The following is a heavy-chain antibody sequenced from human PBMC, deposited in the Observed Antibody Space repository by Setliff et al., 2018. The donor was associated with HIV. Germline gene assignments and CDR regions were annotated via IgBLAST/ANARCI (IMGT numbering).Heavy chain of an antibody. Sequence: SVKVSCKASGGTFNSYAINWARQAPGQGLEWMGGIIPVFGTANYAQNFQGRVTITADESTSTAHMELSSLRSEDTAVYYCARGMYSSGWYDAFDIWGQGTMVTVSS. CDR1: GGTFNSYA. CDR3: ARGMYSSGWYDAFDI. J-gene: IGHJ3*02. CDR2: IIPVFGTA. V-gene: IGHV1-69*13. D-gene: IGHD6-19*01.